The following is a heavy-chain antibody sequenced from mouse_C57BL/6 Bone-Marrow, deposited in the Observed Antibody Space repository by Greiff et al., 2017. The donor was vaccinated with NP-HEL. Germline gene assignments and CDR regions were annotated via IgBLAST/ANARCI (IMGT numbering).Heavy chain of an antibody. D-gene: IGHD2-3*01. CDR3: AGDYDGYWYFDF. J-gene: IGHJ1*03. CDR1: GFPITSGYY. CDR2: IPHSGET. Sequence: VQRVESGPGLVKPSQSLFLTCSITGFPITSGYYWIWIRQPPGKPLEWMGYIPHSGETSYNPSLQSPTPITEETSKNQFFLQSNSVTTEDTAMYSCAGDYDGYWYFDFWGTGTTVTVSS. V-gene: IGHV12-3*01.